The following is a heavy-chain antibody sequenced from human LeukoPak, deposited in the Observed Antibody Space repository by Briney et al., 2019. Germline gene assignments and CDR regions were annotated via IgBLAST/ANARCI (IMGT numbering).Heavy chain of an antibody. J-gene: IGHJ4*02. Sequence: ASVKVSCKTSGYTFTDHAMNWVRQAPGQGPEWMGWINTHSGNPTHAQGFTGRFVFSLDPAISTAYLQINNLKPEDTCVYYCARGRPLLDSWGQGTLVIVSS. V-gene: IGHV7-4-1*02. CDR3: ARGRPLLDS. CDR2: INTHSGNP. CDR1: GYTFTDHA.